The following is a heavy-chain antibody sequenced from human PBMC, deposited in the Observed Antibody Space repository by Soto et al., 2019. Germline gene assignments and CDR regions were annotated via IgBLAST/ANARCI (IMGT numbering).Heavy chain of an antibody. D-gene: IGHD5-12*01. J-gene: IGHJ4*02. CDR2: IKDGGRT. CDR3: ARGQEGVVATH. V-gene: IGHV4-34*01. Sequence: QVQLQQWGAGLLKPSETLSLNCAVNGGSLSGYYWSWIRQPPGKGLEWIGEIKDGGRTNYSPSLTSRAAISSDPSSNRFSPGLYSVTAADTGVYYCARGQEGVVATHWDQGTLVTVSS. CDR1: GGSLSGYY.